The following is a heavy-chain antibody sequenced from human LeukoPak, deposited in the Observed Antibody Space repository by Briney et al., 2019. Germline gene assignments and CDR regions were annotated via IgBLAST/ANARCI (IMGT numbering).Heavy chain of an antibody. J-gene: IGHJ4*02. CDR3: ARDGYSSGWYDY. V-gene: IGHV4-59*01. Sequence: SETLSLTCTVSGGSISSYYWIWIRQPPGKGLEWIGHIHDSGSTTYNPSLKSRVTISVDTSKSQFSLKVSSVTAADTAVHYCARDGYSSGWYDYWGQGTLVTVSS. D-gene: IGHD6-19*01. CDR1: GGSISSYY. CDR2: IHDSGST.